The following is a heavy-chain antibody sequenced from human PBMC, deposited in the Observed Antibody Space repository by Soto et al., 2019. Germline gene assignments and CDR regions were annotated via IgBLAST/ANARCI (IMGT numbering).Heavy chain of an antibody. D-gene: IGHD3-10*01. CDR1: GGSITNYY. CDR2: INYDGYS. CDR3: ARHGFGHLRGLVDV. J-gene: IGHJ6*02. V-gene: IGHV4-59*08. Sequence: QVQLQESGPGLVKPSETLSLTCTVSGGSITNYYCSWFRQPPGKGLEWIGYINYDGYSAYNLSLKRRVTLSMDASKTQYSLMLESVTATDTAVYYCARHGFGHLRGLVDVCGPWTTVIVSS.